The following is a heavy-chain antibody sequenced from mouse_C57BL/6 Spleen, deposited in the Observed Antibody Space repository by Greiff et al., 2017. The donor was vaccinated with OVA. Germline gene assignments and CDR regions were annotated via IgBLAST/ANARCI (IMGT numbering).Heavy chain of an antibody. J-gene: IGHJ2*01. V-gene: IGHV1-50*01. CDR3: ARGRQLRLPDY. D-gene: IGHD3-2*02. CDR1: GYTFTSYW. CDR2: IDPSDSYT. Sequence: QVQLQQPGAELVKPGASVKLSCKASGYTFTSYWMQWVKQRPGQGLEWIGEIDPSDSYTNYNQKFKGKATLTVDTSSSTAYMQLSSLTSEDSAVYYCARGRQLRLPDYWGQGTTLTVSS.